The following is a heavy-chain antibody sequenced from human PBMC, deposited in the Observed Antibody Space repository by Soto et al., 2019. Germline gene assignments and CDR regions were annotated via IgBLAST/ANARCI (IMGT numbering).Heavy chain of an antibody. J-gene: IGHJ6*02. CDR1: GFTFSGSA. CDR3: TFPNCSSTSGYYYYGMDV. Sequence: EVQLVESGGGLVQPGGSLKLSCAASGFTFSGSAMHWVRQASGKGLEWVGRIRSKANSYATAYAASVKGRFTISRDDSKNTAYLQMNSLKTEDTAVYYCTFPNCSSTSGYYYYGMDVWGQGTTVTVSS. V-gene: IGHV3-73*02. D-gene: IGHD2-2*01. CDR2: IRSKANSYAT.